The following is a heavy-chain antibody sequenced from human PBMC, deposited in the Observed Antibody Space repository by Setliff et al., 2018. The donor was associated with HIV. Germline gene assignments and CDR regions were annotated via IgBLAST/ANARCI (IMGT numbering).Heavy chain of an antibody. J-gene: IGHJ2*01. Sequence: VSVKVSCKASGYTFTGYYLHWVRQAPGQGLVWMGWIDPNSGDTNYEQKFQGRVSMTRDTSMTTAYMEVSSLRSDDTAVYYCARGTSGLDRHFDLWGRGTLVTVSS. V-gene: IGHV1-2*02. D-gene: IGHD5-12*01. CDR3: ARGTSGLDRHFDL. CDR1: GYTFTGYY. CDR2: IDPNSGDT.